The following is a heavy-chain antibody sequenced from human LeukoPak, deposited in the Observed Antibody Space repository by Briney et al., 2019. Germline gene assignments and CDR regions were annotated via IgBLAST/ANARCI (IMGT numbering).Heavy chain of an antibody. CDR2: MSSSGIS. J-gene: IGHJ6*03. CDR3: ARVFDSGSQAYFYYMDV. CDR1: NGSISSDTYF. Sequence: SQTLSLTCTVSNGSISSDTYFWSWIRQPAGKGLEWIGRMSSSGISTYNPSLKSRVTMSVDTSKNQLSLKVSSVTAADTAVYYCARVFDSGSQAYFYYMDVWGKGTTVIISS. V-gene: IGHV4-61*02. D-gene: IGHD3-10*01.